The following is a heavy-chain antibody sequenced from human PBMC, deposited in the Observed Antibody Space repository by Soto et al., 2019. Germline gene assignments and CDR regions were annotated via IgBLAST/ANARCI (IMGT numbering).Heavy chain of an antibody. CDR2: TYYRSKWYS. CDR3: ARDSSIAMAGTNEVEHYYYYYGMDV. D-gene: IGHD6-19*01. V-gene: IGHV6-1*01. Sequence: PSQTLSLTCAISGDSVSSNSAAWNWIRQSPSRGLEWLGRTYYRSKWYSDYAVSVKSRITINPDTSKNQFSLQLNSVTPEDTAVYYCARDSSIAMAGTNEVEHYYYYYGMDVWGQGTTVTVSS. CDR1: GDSVSSNSAA. J-gene: IGHJ6*02.